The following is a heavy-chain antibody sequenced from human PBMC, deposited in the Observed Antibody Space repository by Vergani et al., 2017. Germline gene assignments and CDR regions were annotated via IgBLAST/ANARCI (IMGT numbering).Heavy chain of an antibody. Sequence: QVQLVQSGAEVKKPGASVKVSCKVSGYTLTELSMHWVRQAPGKGLEWMGWINPNSGGTNYAQKFQGRVTMTRDTSIRPAYMELSRLRSGDTAVYYCARQGITMFRGVGTSTNQKGYGMDVWGQGTTVTVSS. CDR1: GYTLTELS. CDR2: INPNSGGT. V-gene: IGHV1-2*02. D-gene: IGHD3-10*01. J-gene: IGHJ6*02. CDR3: ARQGITMFRGVGTSTNQKGYGMDV.